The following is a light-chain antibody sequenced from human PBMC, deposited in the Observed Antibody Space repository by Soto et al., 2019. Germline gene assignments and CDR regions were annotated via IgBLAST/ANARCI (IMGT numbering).Light chain of an antibody. CDR3: QQRSNWPNS. J-gene: IGKJ4*01. CDR1: QSVRSS. CDR2: DAS. Sequence: EIVLTQSPVTLSLSPGERATLSCRASQSVRSSLAWYQQKPGQAPRLLIYDASNRATGIPARFSGSGSETAFTLTVSSLEPEDFSVYYRQQRSNWPNSCGEGTKVEIK. V-gene: IGKV3-11*01.